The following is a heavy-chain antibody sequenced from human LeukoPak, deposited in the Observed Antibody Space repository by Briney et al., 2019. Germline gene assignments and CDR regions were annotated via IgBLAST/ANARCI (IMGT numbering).Heavy chain of an antibody. CDR2: ISGSGGST. CDR1: GFTFSSYA. J-gene: IGHJ4*02. Sequence: GGSLRLSCAASGFTFSSYAMSWVRQAPGKGLEWVSAISGSGGSTYYADSVKGRFTISRDNSKNTLYLQMNSLRAEDTAVYYCAKLIITFGGVIDPFDYWGQGTLVTVSS. CDR3: AKLIITFGGVIDPFDY. V-gene: IGHV3-23*01. D-gene: IGHD3-16*02.